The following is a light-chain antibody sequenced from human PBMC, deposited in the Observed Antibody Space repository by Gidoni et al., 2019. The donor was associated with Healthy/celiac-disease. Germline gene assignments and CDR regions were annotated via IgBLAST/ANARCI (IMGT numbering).Light chain of an antibody. V-gene: IGKV3-20*01. CDR3: QQYGSSPWT. CDR2: GAS. Sequence: EIVLTQSPGTLSLSPGERATLSCRASQRVSSSYLAWYQQKPGPAPRLLIYGASSRATGITDRFSGSGSGTDFTLTISRLEPEDFAVYYCQQYGSSPWTFGQGTKVEIK. CDR1: QRVSSSY. J-gene: IGKJ1*01.